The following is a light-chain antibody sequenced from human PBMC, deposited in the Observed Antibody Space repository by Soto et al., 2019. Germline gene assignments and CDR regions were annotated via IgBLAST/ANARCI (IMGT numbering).Light chain of an antibody. Sequence: QSALTQPASVSGPPGQSITISCTGTSSDVGGYNYVSWYQQHPGKVPKLIIYEVTNRPSGVSNRFSGSKSGNSASLTISGLQAEDEADYYCSSYTSSRTLVFGTGTKVTVL. CDR3: SSYTSSRTLV. V-gene: IGLV2-14*01. CDR1: SSDVGGYNY. CDR2: EVT. J-gene: IGLJ1*01.